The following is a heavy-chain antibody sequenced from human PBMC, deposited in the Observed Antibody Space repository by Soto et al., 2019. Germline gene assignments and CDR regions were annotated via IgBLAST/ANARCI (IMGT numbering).Heavy chain of an antibody. CDR1: GGTFSSYT. Sequence: QVQLVQSGAEVKKPGSSVKVSCKASGGTFSSYTISWVRQAPGQGLEWMGRIIPILGIANYAQKFQGRVTITADKSTSTDYMELSSLRSEDTAVYYCAIENPDYVPFDNWGQGTLVTVSS. V-gene: IGHV1-69*02. J-gene: IGHJ4*02. CDR3: AIENPDYVPFDN. CDR2: IIPILGIA. D-gene: IGHD4-17*01.